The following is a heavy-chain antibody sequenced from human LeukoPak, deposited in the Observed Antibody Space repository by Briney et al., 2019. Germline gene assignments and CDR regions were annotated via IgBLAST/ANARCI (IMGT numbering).Heavy chain of an antibody. Sequence: PGGSLRLSCAASGLTFSSYAMHWVRQAPGKGLEWVGLVSYDGYKKYYADSVRGRFTISRDFYSDTLYLEMNSLRVEDTAIYYCARGVRGDCRSTSCYVLYYYYYMDVWGEGTSVTVSS. CDR1: GLTFSSYA. CDR2: VSYDGYKK. V-gene: IGHV3-30-3*01. D-gene: IGHD2-2*01. J-gene: IGHJ6*03. CDR3: ARGVRGDCRSTSCYVLYYYYYMDV.